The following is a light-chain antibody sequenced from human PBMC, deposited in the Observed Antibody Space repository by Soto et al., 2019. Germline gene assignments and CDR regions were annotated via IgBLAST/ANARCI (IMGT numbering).Light chain of an antibody. Sequence: EIVMTQSPFTLSVSPGGRATLSCRAGQSISDTLAWYQQKHGQAPRLLIHGASTSAPVFPARFSGSGSGTDFTLTISSLQSEDFAVYYCQQYNNWPWTFGQGTKVDIK. V-gene: IGKV3-15*01. CDR1: QSISDT. CDR3: QQYNNWPWT. J-gene: IGKJ1*01. CDR2: GAS.